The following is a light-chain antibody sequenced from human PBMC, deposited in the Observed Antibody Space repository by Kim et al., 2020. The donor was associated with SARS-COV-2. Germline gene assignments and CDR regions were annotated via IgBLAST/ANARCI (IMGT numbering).Light chain of an antibody. CDR3: QQYGSSPRT. V-gene: IGKV3-20*01. CDR1: QSLRSTF. Sequence: SPGEGVTLSCRASQSLRSTFLAWYQQKPGQAPRLLIYAASFRATGIPDRFSGSASGTDFSINISRLEPEDFAVYYCQQYGSSPRTFGQGTKVDIK. J-gene: IGKJ1*01. CDR2: AAS.